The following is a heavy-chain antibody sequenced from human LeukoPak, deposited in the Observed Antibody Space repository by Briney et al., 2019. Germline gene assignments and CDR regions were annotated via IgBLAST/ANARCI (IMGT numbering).Heavy chain of an antibody. V-gene: IGHV3-30*19. Sequence: GGSLRLSCAASGFTFSSYGMDWVCQAAGKGLEWVAVILSDGSKEFYTDSVKGRFTISRDNSKNTLYLQMNSLRAEDTAVYYCASGANGDYYYYYMDVWGKGTTVTVSS. CDR1: GFTFSSYG. CDR3: ASGANGDYYYYYMDV. D-gene: IGHD2-8*01. J-gene: IGHJ6*03. CDR2: ILSDGSKE.